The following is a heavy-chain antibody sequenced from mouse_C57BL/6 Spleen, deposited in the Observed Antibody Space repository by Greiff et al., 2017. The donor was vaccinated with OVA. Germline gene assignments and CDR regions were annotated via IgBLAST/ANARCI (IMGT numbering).Heavy chain of an antibody. CDR2: ISYDGSN. D-gene: IGHD1-1*02. CDR1: GYSITSGYY. V-gene: IGHV3-6*01. Sequence: EVKLEESGPGLVKPSQSLSLTCSVTGYSITSGYYWNWIRQFPGNKLEWMGYISYDGSNNYNPSLKNRISITRDTSKNQFFLKLNSVTTEDTATYYCARDLDYGPPGFAYWGQGTLVTVSA. J-gene: IGHJ3*01. CDR3: ARDLDYGPPGFAY.